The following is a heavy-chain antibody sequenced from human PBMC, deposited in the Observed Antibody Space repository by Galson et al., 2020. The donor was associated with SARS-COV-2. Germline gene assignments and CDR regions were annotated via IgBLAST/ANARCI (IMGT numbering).Heavy chain of an antibody. V-gene: IGHV4-34*01. CDR2: INHSGST. CDR1: GGSFSGYY. Sequence: SQASETLSLTCAVYGGSFSGYYWSWIRQPPGKGLEWIGEINHSGSTNYNPSLKSRVTISVDTSKNQFSLKLSSVTAADTAVYYCANFGTPRVGYWGQGTLVTVSS. J-gene: IGHJ4*02. D-gene: IGHD1-1*01. CDR3: ANFGTPRVGY.